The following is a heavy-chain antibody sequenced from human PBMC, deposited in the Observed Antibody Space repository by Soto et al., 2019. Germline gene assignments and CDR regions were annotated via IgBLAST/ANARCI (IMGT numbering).Heavy chain of an antibody. CDR2: IVAGSGKT. D-gene: IGHD3-22*01. Sequence: ASVKVSCKASGFTFSSSAVQWVRQAHGQRLEWIGWIVAGSGKTNYAQKFQERVSITRDMSTSRVYMELSSLTSEDTAVYYCAADDMTAVVWGQGAQVTVSS. V-gene: IGHV1-58*01. CDR3: AADDMTAVV. CDR1: GFTFSSSA. J-gene: IGHJ4*02.